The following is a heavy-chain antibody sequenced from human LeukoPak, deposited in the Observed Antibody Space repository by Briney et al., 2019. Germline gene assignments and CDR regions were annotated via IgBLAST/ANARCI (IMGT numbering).Heavy chain of an antibody. D-gene: IGHD2-2*01. CDR3: ARDKVVVVPADYYYYGMDV. CDR2: IYYSGST. J-gene: IGHJ6*02. V-gene: IGHV4-39*07. Sequence: SGTLSLTCTVSGGSISSSSYYWGWIRQPPGKGLEWIGSIYYSGSTYYNPSLKSRVTISVDTSKNQFSLKLSSVTAADTAVYYCARDKVVVVPADYYYYGMDVWGQGTTVTVSS. CDR1: GGSISSSSYY.